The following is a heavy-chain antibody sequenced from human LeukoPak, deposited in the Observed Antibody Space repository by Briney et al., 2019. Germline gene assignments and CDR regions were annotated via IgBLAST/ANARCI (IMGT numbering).Heavy chain of an antibody. CDR1: GFTFSSYG. CDR2: ISYDGSNK. D-gene: IGHD1/OR15-1a*01. CDR3: AKKQESDVIDY. Sequence: PGGSLRLSCAASGFTFSSYGMHGVRQAPGKGLEWVAVISYDGSNKYYADSVKGRFTISRDNSKNTLYLQMNSLRAEDTAVYYCAKKQESDVIDYWGQGTLVTVSS. J-gene: IGHJ4*02. V-gene: IGHV3-30*18.